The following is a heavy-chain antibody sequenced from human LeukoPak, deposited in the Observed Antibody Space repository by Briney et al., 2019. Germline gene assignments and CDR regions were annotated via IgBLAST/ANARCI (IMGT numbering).Heavy chain of an antibody. Sequence: GGSLRLSCTVSGFTFSSYAIHWVRQAPGKGLEWVAVISNDGSRKYYAHSVEGRFTISRDNSKNTLYLQMDSLRAEDTAVYYCARDRAWNYFDYWGQGTLVTVSS. J-gene: IGHJ4*02. CDR1: GFTFSSYA. CDR3: ARDRAWNYFDY. D-gene: IGHD3-3*01. V-gene: IGHV3-30*04. CDR2: ISNDGSRK.